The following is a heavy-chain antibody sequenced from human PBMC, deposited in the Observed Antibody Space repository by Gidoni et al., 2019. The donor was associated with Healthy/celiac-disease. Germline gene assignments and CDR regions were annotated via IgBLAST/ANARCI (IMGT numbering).Heavy chain of an antibody. CDR2: INHSGST. CDR1: GGSFSGYY. J-gene: IGHJ6*02. CDR3: ARDVPSIAARPLYYYYGMDV. V-gene: IGHV4-34*01. Sequence: QVQLQQSGAGLLKPSETLSLTCAVYGGSFSGYYWSWIRQPPRKGLEWIGEINHSGSTNYNPSLKSRVTISVDTSKNKFSLKLSSVTAADTAVYYCARDVPSIAARPLYYYYGMDVWGQGTTVTVSS. D-gene: IGHD6-6*01.